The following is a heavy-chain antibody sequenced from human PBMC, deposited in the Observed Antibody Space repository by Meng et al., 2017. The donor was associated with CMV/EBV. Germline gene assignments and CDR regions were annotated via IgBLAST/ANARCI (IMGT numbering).Heavy chain of an antibody. D-gene: IGHD6-13*01. Sequence: GESLKIPCAASGFTFSSYSMNWVRQAPGKGLEWVSSISSSSSYIYYADAVKGRFTISRDNAKNPLYLQMNSLRAEDTAVYYCARDNRKGQQLVRGFDIWGQGTMVTVSS. CDR2: ISSSSSYI. J-gene: IGHJ3*02. V-gene: IGHV3-21*01. CDR3: ARDNRKGQQLVRGFDI. CDR1: GFTFSSYS.